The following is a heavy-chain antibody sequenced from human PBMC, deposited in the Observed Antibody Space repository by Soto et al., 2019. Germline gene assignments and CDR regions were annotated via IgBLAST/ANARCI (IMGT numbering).Heavy chain of an antibody. Sequence: GGSLRLSCAASGFTFSNAWMNWVRQAPGKGLEWVGRIKSKTDGGTTDYAAPVKGRFTISRDDSKNTLYLQMNSLKTEDTAVYYCTTGLESSCSSTSCYAGFGYYFDYWGQGTLVTVSS. CDR2: IKSKTDGGTT. V-gene: IGHV3-15*07. J-gene: IGHJ4*02. CDR3: TTGLESSCSSTSCYAGFGYYFDY. D-gene: IGHD2-2*01. CDR1: GFTFSNAW.